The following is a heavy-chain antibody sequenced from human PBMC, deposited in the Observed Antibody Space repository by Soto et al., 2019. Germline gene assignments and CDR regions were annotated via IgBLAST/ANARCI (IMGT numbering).Heavy chain of an antibody. CDR3: ARVPSGDKVDS. J-gene: IGHJ4*02. CDR2: IYNGGTT. Sequence: QVQLQESGPGLVKPSQTLSLTCTVSGGSISNVNYCWSWIRQSPDKGLEWIGHIYNGGTTYNNPSLTSRVSIAIDASNNQCPLKLSSVSAADTAVYYCARVPSGDKVDSWGQGTLVTVSS. CDR1: GGSISNVNYC. D-gene: IGHD7-27*01. V-gene: IGHV4-30-4*01.